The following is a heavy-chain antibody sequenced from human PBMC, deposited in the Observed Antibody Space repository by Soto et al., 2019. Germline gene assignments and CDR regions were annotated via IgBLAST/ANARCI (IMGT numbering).Heavy chain of an antibody. CDR2: ISISSSFI. J-gene: IGHJ4*02. CDR3: AKGLHDFDH. V-gene: IGHV3-21*01. Sequence: GGPLRLSVAPSGFTLRDYTMNWVRQAPGKGLEWVSSISISSSFIYNSDSVKGRFTISRDNDRNSLYLQMTSLRGEDTAVYDCAKGLHDFDHWGQGTPVTVSS. CDR1: GFTLRDYT.